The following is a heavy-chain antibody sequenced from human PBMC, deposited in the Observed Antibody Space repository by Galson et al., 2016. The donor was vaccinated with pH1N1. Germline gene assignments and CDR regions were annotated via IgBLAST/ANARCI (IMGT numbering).Heavy chain of an antibody. CDR2: IYHSGST. J-gene: IGHJ5*02. CDR3: ARGHSSGYNWFDP. Sequence: TLSLTCVVSGGPITNSDYYWGWIRQPPGKGLEWIGNIYHSGSTYYNPSLKSRVTISVDTSKNQFSLKLSSLTAADTAVYYCARGHSSGYNWFDPWGQGTLVTVSS. D-gene: IGHD3-22*01. V-gene: IGHV4-39*07. CDR1: GGPITNSDYY.